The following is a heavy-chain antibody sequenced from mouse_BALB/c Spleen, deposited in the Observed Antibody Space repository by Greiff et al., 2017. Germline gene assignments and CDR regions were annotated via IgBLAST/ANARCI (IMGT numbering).Heavy chain of an antibody. J-gene: IGHJ4*01. Sequence: QVQLQQSGAELVRPGSSVKISCKASGYAFSSYWMNWVKQRPGQGLEWIGQIYPGDGDTNYNGKFKGKATLTADKSSSTAYMQLSSLTSEDSAVYFCARGCDGGLDYWGQGTSVTVSS. CDR1: GYAFSSYW. CDR3: ARGCDGGLDY. CDR2: IYPGDGDT. V-gene: IGHV1-80*01.